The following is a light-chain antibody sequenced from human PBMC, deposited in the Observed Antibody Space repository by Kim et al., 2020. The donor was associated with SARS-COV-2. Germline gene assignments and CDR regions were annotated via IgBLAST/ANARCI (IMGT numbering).Light chain of an antibody. CDR3: QLWDSSTAYYV. CDR2: RDS. J-gene: IGLJ1*01. V-gene: IGLV3-9*01. CDR1: NFGSKN. Sequence: SYELTQPLSVSVALGQTARITCGGNNFGSKNVHWYQQKPGQAPVLVIYRDSERPSGIPERFSGSNSGNTATLTISRAQAGDEADYYCQLWDSSTAYYVFGSGTKVTVL.